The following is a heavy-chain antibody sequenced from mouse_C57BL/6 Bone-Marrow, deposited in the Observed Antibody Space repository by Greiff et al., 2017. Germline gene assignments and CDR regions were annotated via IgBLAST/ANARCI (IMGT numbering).Heavy chain of an antibody. CDR3: SRSNIYPYWYFDV. CDR1: GYTFTSYG. CDR2: IFPRSGNT. D-gene: IGHD5-2*01. Sequence: QVQLQQSGAELARPGASVKLSCKASGYTFTSYGISWVKQRTGQGLEWIGEIFPRSGNTYYNEKFKGKATLTADKSSSTAYMELRSLTSEDSAVYFCSRSNIYPYWYFDVWGTGTTVTVSS. V-gene: IGHV1-81*01. J-gene: IGHJ1*03.